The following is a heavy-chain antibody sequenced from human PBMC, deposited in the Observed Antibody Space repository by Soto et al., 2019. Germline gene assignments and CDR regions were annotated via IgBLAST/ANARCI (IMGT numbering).Heavy chain of an antibody. CDR2: FDPEDGET. CDR1: GYTLTELS. V-gene: IGHV1-24*01. Sequence: QVQLVQSGAEVKKPGASVKVSCKVSGYTLTELSMHWVRQAPGKGLEWMGGFDPEDGETIYAQKFQGRVTMTEDTSTATAYMELSSLRSEDTAVYYCATAIGVVPAANPNYGMDVWGQGTTVTVSS. CDR3: ATAIGVVPAANPNYGMDV. J-gene: IGHJ6*02. D-gene: IGHD2-2*01.